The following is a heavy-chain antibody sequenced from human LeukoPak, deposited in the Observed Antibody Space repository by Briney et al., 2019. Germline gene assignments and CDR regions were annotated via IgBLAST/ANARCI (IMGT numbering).Heavy chain of an antibody. CDR1: GFTFSSYA. J-gene: IGHJ4*02. CDR2: ISGSGGST. D-gene: IGHD4-23*01. Sequence: GGSLRLSCAASGFTFSSYAMSWVRQAPGKGLEWVSAISGSGGSTYYADSVKGRFTISRDNSKNTLYLQMNSLRAEDTAVYYCAKDFYAYGGHLRDYWGQGTLVTVSS. V-gene: IGHV3-23*01. CDR3: AKDFYAYGGHLRDY.